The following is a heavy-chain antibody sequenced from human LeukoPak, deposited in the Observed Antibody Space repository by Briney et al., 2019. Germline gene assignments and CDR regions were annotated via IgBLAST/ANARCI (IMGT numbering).Heavy chain of an antibody. CDR2: IKQDGSEK. V-gene: IGHV3-7*04. Sequence: GGSLRLSCAASGFTFSSYWMSWVRQAPGKGLEWVANIKQDGSEKYYVDSVKGRFTISRDNAKNSLYLQMNSLRAEDTAVYYCARVRVATIADYFDYWGQGTLVTVSS. CDR3: ARVRVATIADYFDY. J-gene: IGHJ4*02. CDR1: GFTFSSYW. D-gene: IGHD5-12*01.